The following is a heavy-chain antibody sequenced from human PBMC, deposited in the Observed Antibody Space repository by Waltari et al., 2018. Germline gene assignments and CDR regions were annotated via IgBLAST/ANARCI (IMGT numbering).Heavy chain of an antibody. CDR2: IIAYNGNT. J-gene: IGHJ5*02. V-gene: IGHV1-18*01. CDR3: ARDSVVVVVPAAMGFDP. Sequence: QVQLVQSGAEVKKPGASVKVSCKASGYTFTSYGISWVRQAPGQGLEWMGWIIAYNGNTNYAQKLQGRVTMTTDTSTSTAYMELRSLRSDDTAVYYCARDSVVVVVPAAMGFDPWGQGTLVTVSS. D-gene: IGHD2-2*01. CDR1: GYTFTSYG.